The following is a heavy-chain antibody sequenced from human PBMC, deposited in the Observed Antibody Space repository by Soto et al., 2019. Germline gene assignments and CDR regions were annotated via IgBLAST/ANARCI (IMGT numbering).Heavy chain of an antibody. J-gene: IGHJ6*01. CDR1: GYTFTDYW. CDR2: SYPGASDT. D-gene: IGHD5-12*01. V-gene: IGHV5-51*01. CDR3: ARRHGGYEYYYYGMDV. Sequence: GESLKISCKGSGYTFTDYWIGCLRQLPGKGLEWMGISYPGASDTRYSPSFQGHVTITVDKSTNTSYLQWNTLRASDTAMYYCARRHGGYEYYYYGMDVWAQGTTVTVSS.